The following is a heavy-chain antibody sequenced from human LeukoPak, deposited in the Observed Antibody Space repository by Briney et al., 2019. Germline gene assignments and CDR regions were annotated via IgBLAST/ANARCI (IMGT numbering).Heavy chain of an antibody. CDR1: GGSSSISY. V-gene: IGHV4-34*01. CDR2: IYHSGGA. J-gene: IGHJ4*02. CDR3: ARHGSYCFDS. Sequence: KPSETLSLTCGVSGGSSSISYWSWIRQPPGKGLEWIGQIYHSGGANYNPSLRSRVTISIDTSKNQLSLRLSSVTAADTAVYYCARHGSYCFDSWGQGTLVTVSS. D-gene: IGHD3-10*01.